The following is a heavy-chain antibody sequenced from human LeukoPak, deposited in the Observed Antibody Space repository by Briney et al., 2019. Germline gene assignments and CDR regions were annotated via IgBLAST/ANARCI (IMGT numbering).Heavy chain of an antibody. D-gene: IGHD2-2*01. CDR3: ARGAVPAAKTINPSEDAFDI. J-gene: IGHJ3*02. Sequence: GASVKVSCKASGYTFTSYDINWVRQATGQGLEWMGWMNPNSGNTGYAQKFQGRVTITRNTSISTAYMELSSLRSEDTAVYYCARGAVPAAKTINPSEDAFDIWGQGTMVTVSS. V-gene: IGHV1-8*03. CDR1: GYTFTSYD. CDR2: MNPNSGNT.